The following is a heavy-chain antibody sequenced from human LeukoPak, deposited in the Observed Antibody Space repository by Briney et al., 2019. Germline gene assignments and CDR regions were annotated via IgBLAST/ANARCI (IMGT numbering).Heavy chain of an antibody. J-gene: IGHJ6*02. CDR1: GGSISSYY. Sequence: SETLPLTCTVSGGSISSYYWSWIRQPPGKGLEWIGYIYYSGSTNYNPSLKSRVTISVDTSKNQFSLKLSSVTAADTAVYYCARAFRSGYYGMDVWGQGTTVTVSS. CDR2: IYYSGST. D-gene: IGHD2-8*02. CDR3: ARAFRSGYYGMDV. V-gene: IGHV4-59*01.